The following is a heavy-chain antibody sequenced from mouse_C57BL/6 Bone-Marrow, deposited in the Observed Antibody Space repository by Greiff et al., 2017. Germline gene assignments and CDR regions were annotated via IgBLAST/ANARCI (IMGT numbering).Heavy chain of an antibody. CDR1: GYTFTDYY. J-gene: IGHJ2*01. Sequence: VQLQQSGAELVRPGASVKLSCKASGYTFTDYYINWVKQRPGQGLEWIARIYPGSGNTYYNEKFKGKATLTAEKSSSTAYMQLSSLTSSDSAVYFCVGWGSYGYGCRGTALLVTS. V-gene: IGHV1-76*01. CDR2: IYPGSGNT. CDR3: VGWGSYGY. D-gene: IGHD1-1*02.